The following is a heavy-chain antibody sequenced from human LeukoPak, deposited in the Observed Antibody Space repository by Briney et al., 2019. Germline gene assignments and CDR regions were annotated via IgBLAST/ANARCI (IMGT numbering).Heavy chain of an antibody. J-gene: IGHJ4*02. CDR3: ARVGATEQWLTTFDY. D-gene: IGHD6-19*01. V-gene: IGHV3-21*01. CDR2: ISSSSSYI. CDR1: GFTFSSYS. Sequence: GGSLRLSCAASGFTFSSYSMNWVRQAPGKGLEWVSSISSSSSYIYYADSVKGRFTISRDNAKNSPYLQMNSLRAEDTAVYYCARVGATEQWLTTFDYWGQGTLVTVSS.